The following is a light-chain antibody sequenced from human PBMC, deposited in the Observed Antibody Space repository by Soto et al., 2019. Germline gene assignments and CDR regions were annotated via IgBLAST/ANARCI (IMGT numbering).Light chain of an antibody. J-gene: IGKJ4*01. CDR2: AAS. Sequence: DIQMTQSPSFVSASVGDTVTITCRASQGVITLLTWYQQKPGKAPKLLIYAASTLHSGVPSRFSGSGSGTDFTLNIRDLQPEDSATYLCQQSYTLPLTFGGGTKVEI. CDR1: QGVITL. V-gene: IGKV1-12*01. CDR3: QQSYTLPLT.